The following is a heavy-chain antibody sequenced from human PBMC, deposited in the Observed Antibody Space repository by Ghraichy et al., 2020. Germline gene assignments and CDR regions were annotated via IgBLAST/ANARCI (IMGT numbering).Heavy chain of an antibody. CDR3: ARGGYSGSPQG. V-gene: IGHV3-48*02. CDR2: ISGGGTNK. J-gene: IGHJ4*02. CDR1: GFSFSRFS. Sequence: GGSLRLSCAASGFSFSRFSMNWVRQAPGKGLVWVSYISGGGTNKQYADSVKGRFTISRDNAKDSLYLQMDSLRDEDTAVYYCARGGYSGSPQGWGQGALVTVSS. D-gene: IGHD1-26*01.